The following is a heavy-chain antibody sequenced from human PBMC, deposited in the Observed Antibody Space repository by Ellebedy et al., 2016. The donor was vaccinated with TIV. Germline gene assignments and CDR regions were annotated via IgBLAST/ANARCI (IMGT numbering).Heavy chain of an antibody. J-gene: IGHJ4*02. V-gene: IGHV3-33*01. D-gene: IGHD4-23*01. CDR3: AREIIYGGHYFDY. Sequence: GESLKIPXAASGFTFSSYGMHWVRQAPGKGLEWVAVIWSDGTTKYYSDSVKGRFTISRDNSKNTLYLQMNSLRAEDTAVYYCAREIIYGGHYFDYWGQGTLITVSS. CDR2: IWSDGTTK. CDR1: GFTFSSYG.